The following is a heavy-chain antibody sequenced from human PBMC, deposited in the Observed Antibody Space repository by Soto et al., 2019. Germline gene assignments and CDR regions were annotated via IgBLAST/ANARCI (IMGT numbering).Heavy chain of an antibody. CDR3: KRGGAGGQLCRDLQY. CDR1: GFTLSGYD. D-gene: IGHD5-18*01. CDR2: IAVAGST. V-gene: IGHV3-13*04. Sequence: GGSLRLSCAASGFTLSGYDMHWVRQVTGKVPEWVSAIAVAGSTFYADSVKGRFTISRDTATNSLYLQMNSLTAGDTAVYYCKRGGAGGQLCRDLQYWGAGALVTVSS. J-gene: IGHJ4*02.